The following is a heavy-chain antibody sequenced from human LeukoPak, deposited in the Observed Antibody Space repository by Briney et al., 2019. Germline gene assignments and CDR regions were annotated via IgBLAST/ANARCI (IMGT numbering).Heavy chain of an antibody. Sequence: SETLSLTCTVSGGSTSSSSYYWGWIRQPPGKGLEWIGSIYYIVSTSYNPSLKSRVTISVDTSKNQFSVKLSSVTAADTAVYYCARVPEDYYYYMDVWGKGTTVTVSS. CDR1: GGSTSSSSYY. V-gene: IGHV4-39*07. CDR2: IYYIVST. CDR3: ARVPEDYYYYMDV. J-gene: IGHJ6*03.